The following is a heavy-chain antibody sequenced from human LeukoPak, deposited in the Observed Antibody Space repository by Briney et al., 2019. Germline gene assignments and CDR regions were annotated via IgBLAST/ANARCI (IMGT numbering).Heavy chain of an antibody. Sequence: ASVKVSCKAPGFTFTNYYMRWVRQAPGQGLEWMGLINPSGSSTNYAQKFRGRVTMTRDTSTTTVYMELSSLRSEDTAVYYCAREESGGYFDYGGQGTLVTVSS. CDR3: AREESGGYFDY. D-gene: IGHD2-8*02. V-gene: IGHV1-46*01. J-gene: IGHJ4*02. CDR2: INPSGSST. CDR1: GFTFTNYY.